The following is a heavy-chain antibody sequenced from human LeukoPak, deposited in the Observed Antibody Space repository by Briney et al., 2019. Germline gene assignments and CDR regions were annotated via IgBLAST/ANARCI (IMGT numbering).Heavy chain of an antibody. D-gene: IGHD3-3*01. J-gene: IGHJ4*02. V-gene: IGHV3-33*01. CDR2: IWYDGSNK. Sequence: GGSLRLSCAASGFTFSSYGMHWVRQAPGKGLEWVAVIWYDGSNKYYADSVKGRFTNSRDNSKNTLYLQMNSLRAEDTAVYYCARVSRPYYDFWSGYTAFDYWGQGTLVTVSS. CDR1: GFTFSSYG. CDR3: ARVSRPYYDFWSGYTAFDY.